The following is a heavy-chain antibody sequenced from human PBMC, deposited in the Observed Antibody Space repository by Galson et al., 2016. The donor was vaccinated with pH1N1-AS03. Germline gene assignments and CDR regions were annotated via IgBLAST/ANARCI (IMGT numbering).Heavy chain of an antibody. CDR1: GLSVAKNY. D-gene: IGHD5-24*01. CDR2: IYTGGDT. J-gene: IGHJ4*02. V-gene: IGHV3-53*01. Sequence: SLRLSCAVSGLSVAKNYMSWVRQAPGKGLEWVSSIYTGGDTFYTDSVRGRFTISRDDSKYTLYLQMNSLRAADTAMYYCARVDSSTYSDGWVPFDYWGQGTLVTVSS. CDR3: ARVDSSTYSDGWVPFDY.